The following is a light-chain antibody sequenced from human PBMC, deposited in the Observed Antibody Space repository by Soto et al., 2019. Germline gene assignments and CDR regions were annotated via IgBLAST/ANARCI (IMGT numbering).Light chain of an antibody. J-gene: IGKJ1*01. CDR2: GAS. CDR1: QNISSY. CDR3: QQYGNTPWT. Sequence: EIVLTQSPATLSVSPGERATLSCRASQNISSYLIWYQQKPGQAPRLLIYGASTRATGVPDRFSGSGSGTDFTLTIIRLQPEDVAVYYCQQYGNTPWTFGQGTKVDIK. V-gene: IGKV3D-15*01.